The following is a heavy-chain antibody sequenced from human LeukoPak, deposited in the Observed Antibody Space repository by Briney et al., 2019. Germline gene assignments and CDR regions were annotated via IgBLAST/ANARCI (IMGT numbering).Heavy chain of an antibody. CDR1: GGSISSYY. Sequence: SETLSLTCTVSGGSISSYYWSWIRQPPGKGLEWIGYIYYSGSTNYNPSLKSRVTISVDTSKNQFSLKLSSVTSADTAVYYCARSGAANYFDFWGQGSLATVSS. CDR3: ARSGAANYFDF. V-gene: IGHV4-59*01. D-gene: IGHD6-25*01. CDR2: IYYSGST. J-gene: IGHJ4*02.